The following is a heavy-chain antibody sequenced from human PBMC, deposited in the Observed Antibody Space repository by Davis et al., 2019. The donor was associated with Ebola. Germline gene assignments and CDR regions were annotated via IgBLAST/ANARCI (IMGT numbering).Heavy chain of an antibody. V-gene: IGHV4-39*07. J-gene: IGHJ4*02. Sequence: PSETLSLTCTVSGGSISSSSYYWGWIRQPPGKGLEWIGSIYYSGSTNYNPSLKSRVTISVDTSKNQFSLKLSSVTAADTAVYYCASNYYGSGSYYNPFDYWGQGTLVTVSS. D-gene: IGHD3-10*01. CDR3: ASNYYGSGSYYNPFDY. CDR2: IYYSGST. CDR1: GGSISSSSYY.